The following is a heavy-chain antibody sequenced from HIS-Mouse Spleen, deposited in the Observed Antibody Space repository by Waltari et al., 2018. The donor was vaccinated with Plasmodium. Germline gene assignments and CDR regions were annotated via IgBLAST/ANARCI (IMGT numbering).Heavy chain of an antibody. D-gene: IGHD7-27*01. CDR1: GGSFSAYY. V-gene: IGHV4-34*01. J-gene: IGHJ3*02. Sequence: QVQLQQWGAGLLKPSETLSLTCAVSGGSFSAYYSRWLRQPPGKGLEWIGEINHSGSTNYNPSLKSRVTISVDTSKNQFSLKLSSVTAADTAVYYCARGQLGIDAFDIWGQGTMVTVSS. CDR2: INHSGST. CDR3: ARGQLGIDAFDI.